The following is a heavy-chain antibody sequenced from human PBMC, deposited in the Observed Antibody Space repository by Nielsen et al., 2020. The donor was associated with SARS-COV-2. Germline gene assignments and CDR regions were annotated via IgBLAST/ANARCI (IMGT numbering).Heavy chain of an antibody. CDR1: GFTFSSYA. J-gene: IGHJ4*02. D-gene: IGHD5-12*01. V-gene: IGHV3-30-3*01. Sequence: GGSLRLSCAASGFTFSSYAMHWVRQAPGKGLEWVAVISYDGSNKYYADSVKGRFTISRDNSKNTLYLQMNSLRAEDTAVYYCARSRRGYSGCDLPYYWGQGTLVTVSS. CDR2: ISYDGSNK. CDR3: ARSRRGYSGCDLPYY.